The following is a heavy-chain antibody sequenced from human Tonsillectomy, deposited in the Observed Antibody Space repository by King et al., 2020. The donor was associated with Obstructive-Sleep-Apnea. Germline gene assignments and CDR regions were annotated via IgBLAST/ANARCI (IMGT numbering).Heavy chain of an antibody. CDR1: GGSISGYY. V-gene: IGHV4-59*01. J-gene: IGHJ5*02. Sequence: VQLQESGPGLVKPSETLSLTCTVSGGSISGYYWSWIRQPPGKGIEWIAYIYSSGTTNYNPSLKSRVTISVDTSKNLFSLKLNSVTAADTAVYYCARQATSYLTLGWFDPWGQGTLVTVSS. CDR2: IYSSGTT. D-gene: IGHD1-26*01. CDR3: ARQATSYLTLGWFDP.